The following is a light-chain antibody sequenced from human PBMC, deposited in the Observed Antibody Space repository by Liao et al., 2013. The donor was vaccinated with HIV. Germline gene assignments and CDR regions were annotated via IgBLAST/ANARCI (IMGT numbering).Light chain of an antibody. CDR1: NIGGKS. Sequence: SYELTQPPSVSVAPGKTARMTCGGDNIGGKSVHWYQQQPGQAPVLVISYDSERPSGIPERFSGSNSGNTATLTISRVEAGDEADYYCQAWDSSTVVVFGGGTKLTVL. V-gene: IGLV3-21*01. CDR3: QAWDSSTVVV. CDR2: YDS. J-gene: IGLJ2*01.